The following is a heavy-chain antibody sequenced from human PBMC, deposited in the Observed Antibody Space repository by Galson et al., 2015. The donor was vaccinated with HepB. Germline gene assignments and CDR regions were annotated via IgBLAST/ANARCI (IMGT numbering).Heavy chain of an antibody. V-gene: IGHV1-69*13. CDR3: ARALTRYCSSTSCSGHYFDY. J-gene: IGHJ4*02. CDR1: GGTFSSYA. CDR2: FIPIFGTA. D-gene: IGHD2-2*01. Sequence: SVKVSCKASGGTFSSYAISWVRQAPGQGLEWMGGFIPIFGTANYAQKFQGRVTITADESTSTAYMELSSLRSEDTAVYYCARALTRYCSSTSCSGHYFDYWGQGTLVTVSS.